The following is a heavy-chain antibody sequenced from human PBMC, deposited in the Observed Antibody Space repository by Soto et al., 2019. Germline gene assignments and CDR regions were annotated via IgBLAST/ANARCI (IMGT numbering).Heavy chain of an antibody. CDR2: IIPIFGTA. CDR1: GGTFSSYA. Sequence: SVKVSCKASGGTFSSYAISWVRQAPGQGLEWMGGIIPIFGTANYAQKFQGRVTITADESTSTAYMELSSLRSEDTAVYYCASRIAAAGSPLDYWGQGTLVTVSS. CDR3: ASRIAAAGSPLDY. J-gene: IGHJ4*02. D-gene: IGHD6-13*01. V-gene: IGHV1-69*13.